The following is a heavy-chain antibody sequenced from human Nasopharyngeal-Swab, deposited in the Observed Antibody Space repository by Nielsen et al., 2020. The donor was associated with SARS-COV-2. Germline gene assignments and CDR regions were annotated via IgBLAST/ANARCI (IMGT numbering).Heavy chain of an antibody. D-gene: IGHD2/OR15-2a*01. CDR3: ARGRGSSTSMIGY. CDR1: GFTFSNYR. Sequence: GESLKISCAASGFTFSNYRIHWVRQAPGKGLVWVSRINGDGSSLNYTDFVKGRFTISTDNAKSTLYLEMNRLRAEDTAVYYCARGRGSSTSMIGYWGQGTLVTVSS. J-gene: IGHJ4*02. CDR2: INGDGSSL. V-gene: IGHV3-74*01.